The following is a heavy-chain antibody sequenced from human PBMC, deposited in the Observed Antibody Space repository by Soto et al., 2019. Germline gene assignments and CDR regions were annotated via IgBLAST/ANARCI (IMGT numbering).Heavy chain of an antibody. CDR2: LNAGNGNT. CDR1: GYTFTSYA. CDR3: ARDLPADY. V-gene: IGHV1-3*05. Sequence: QVQLVQSWAEEKKPGASGKVSCKASGYTFTSYAMHWVRQAPGQRLELMGWLNAGNGNTKYSQKFQGRVTITRDTSASTAYMELSSLRSEDTAVYSCARDLPADYWGQGTLVTVSS. J-gene: IGHJ4*02.